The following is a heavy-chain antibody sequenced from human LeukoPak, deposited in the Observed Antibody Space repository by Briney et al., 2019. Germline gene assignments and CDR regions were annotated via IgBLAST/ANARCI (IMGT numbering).Heavy chain of an antibody. J-gene: IGHJ6*02. CDR1: HYSISSNYY. CDR2: IYYSGST. CDR3: ARLPGAKYGMDV. V-gene: IGHV4-59*08. D-gene: IGHD3-10*01. Sequence: SETLSLTCTVSHYSISSNYYWSWIRQPPGKGLEWIGYIYYSGSTDYNPSLKSRVTISVDTSKNQFSLKLGSVTAADTAVYYCARLPGAKYGMDVWGRGTTVTVSS.